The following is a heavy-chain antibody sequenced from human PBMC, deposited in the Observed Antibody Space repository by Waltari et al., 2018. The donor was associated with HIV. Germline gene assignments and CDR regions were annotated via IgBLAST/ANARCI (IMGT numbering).Heavy chain of an antibody. CDR1: GYTFPRYY. V-gene: IGHV1-2*02. D-gene: IGHD2-15*01. Sequence: QVQLVQAGAEVKNPGASVKISCKASGYTFPRYYMHWVGQAPGKGLEWMGGINPDNGGTKYAQKFQGSVTMTRETSISAAYMGVSRLRSDDTAVYYCARGIWIGGSCYSYYFDYWGQGTLVTVSS. CDR3: ARGIWIGGSCYSYYFDY. CDR2: INPDNGGT. J-gene: IGHJ4*02.